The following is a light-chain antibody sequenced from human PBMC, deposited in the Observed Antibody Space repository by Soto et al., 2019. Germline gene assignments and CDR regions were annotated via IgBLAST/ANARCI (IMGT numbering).Light chain of an antibody. CDR1: QSVSSY. CDR3: QQHGTSPIT. V-gene: IGKV3-11*01. J-gene: IGKJ5*01. Sequence: EIVLTQSPATLSLSPGERDTLSCRASQSVSSYLAWYQQKPGQAPRLLIYDASNRATGIPARFSGSGSGTDFTLTISRMETDDFAVYYCQQHGTSPITFGRGTRREIK. CDR2: DAS.